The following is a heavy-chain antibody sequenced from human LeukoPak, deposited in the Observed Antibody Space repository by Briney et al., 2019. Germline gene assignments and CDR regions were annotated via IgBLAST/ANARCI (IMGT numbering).Heavy chain of an antibody. D-gene: IGHD2-15*01. CDR1: GFTFSSYT. CDR3: AREVEALDF. Sequence: GGSLRLSCAVSGFTFSSYTMNWVRQAPGKGLEWVSYISSSSTMFYADSVKGRFTISRDNSKNTLYLQMNSLRAEDTAVYYCAREVEALDFWGQGTLVTVSS. CDR2: ISSSSTM. J-gene: IGHJ4*02. V-gene: IGHV3-48*01.